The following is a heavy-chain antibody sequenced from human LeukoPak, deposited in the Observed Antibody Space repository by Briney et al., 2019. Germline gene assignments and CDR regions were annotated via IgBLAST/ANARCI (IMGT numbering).Heavy chain of an antibody. Sequence: GESLKISCKGSGYSFTSYWIGWVRQMPGKGLEWMGIIYPGDSDTRYSPSFQGQVTISADKSISTAYLQWSSLKASDTAMYYCARLTGLYSSGPYYFDYWGQGTLVTVSS. V-gene: IGHV5-51*01. J-gene: IGHJ4*02. CDR3: ARLTGLYSSGPYYFDY. D-gene: IGHD6-19*01. CDR1: GYSFTSYW. CDR2: IYPGDSDT.